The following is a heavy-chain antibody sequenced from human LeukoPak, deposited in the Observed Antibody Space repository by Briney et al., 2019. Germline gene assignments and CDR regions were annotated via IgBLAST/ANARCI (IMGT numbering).Heavy chain of an antibody. CDR2: ISAYNGNT. Sequence: GSSVKVSCKASGGTFSSYAISWVRQAPGQGLEWMGWISAYNGNTSYAQKLQGRVTMTTDTSTSTAYMELRSLRSDDTAVYYCARDRGGAAAAGSGYWGQGTLVSVSS. J-gene: IGHJ4*02. CDR3: ARDRGGAAAAGSGY. V-gene: IGHV1-18*01. CDR1: GGTFSSYA. D-gene: IGHD6-13*01.